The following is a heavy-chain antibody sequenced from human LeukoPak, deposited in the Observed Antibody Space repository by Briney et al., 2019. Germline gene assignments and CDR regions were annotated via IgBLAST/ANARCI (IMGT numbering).Heavy chain of an antibody. J-gene: IGHJ4*02. CDR3: ARVYDSSGYYYDYFDY. V-gene: IGHV4-39*07. Sequence: SETLSLTCTVSGGSISSSSYYWGWIRQPPGKGLEWIGSIYYSGSTYYNPSLKSRVTKSVDTSKNQFSLKLSSVTAADTAVYYCARVYDSSGYYYDYFDYWGQGTLVTVSS. CDR2: IYYSGST. D-gene: IGHD3-22*01. CDR1: GGSISSSSYY.